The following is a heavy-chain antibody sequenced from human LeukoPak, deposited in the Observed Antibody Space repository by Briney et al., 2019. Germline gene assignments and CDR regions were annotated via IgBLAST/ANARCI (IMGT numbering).Heavy chain of an antibody. CDR3: AKLRRAAAEDY. Sequence: GGSLRLSCAASGFTFSDYNMRWIRQAPGKGLEWVSSISRSGSTKYYADSVKGRFTISRDNSKNTLYLQMNSLRADDTAIYYCAKLRRAAAEDYWGQGTLVTVSS. CDR2: ISRSGSTK. CDR1: GFTFSDYN. J-gene: IGHJ4*02. V-gene: IGHV3-11*01. D-gene: IGHD6-13*01.